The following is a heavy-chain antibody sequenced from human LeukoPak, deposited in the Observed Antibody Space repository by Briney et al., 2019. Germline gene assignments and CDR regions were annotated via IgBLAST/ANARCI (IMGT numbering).Heavy chain of an antibody. Sequence: SETLSLTCTASGGSISSGGYYWSWIRQPPGKGLEWIGYIYHSGSTYYNPSLKSRVTISVVRSKNQFSLKLSSVTAADTAVYCCARGSGWLQPFDYWGQGTLVTVSS. CDR1: GGSISSGGYY. CDR3: ARGSGWLQPFDY. CDR2: IYHSGST. V-gene: IGHV4-30-2*01. J-gene: IGHJ4*02. D-gene: IGHD5-24*01.